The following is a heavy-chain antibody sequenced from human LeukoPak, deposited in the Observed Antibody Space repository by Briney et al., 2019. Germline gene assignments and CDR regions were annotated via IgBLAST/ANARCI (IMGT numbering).Heavy chain of an antibody. V-gene: IGHV1-2*02. J-gene: IGHJ4*02. CDR3: ARDQYYYGSGSYWNY. D-gene: IGHD3-10*01. Sequence: ASVKVSCKASGYTFTGYYMHWVRQAPGQGLEWMGWINPNSGGTNYAQKLQGRVTMTTATSTSTAYMELRSLRSDDTAVYYCARDQYYYGSGSYWNYWGQGTLVTVSS. CDR1: GYTFTGYY. CDR2: INPNSGGT.